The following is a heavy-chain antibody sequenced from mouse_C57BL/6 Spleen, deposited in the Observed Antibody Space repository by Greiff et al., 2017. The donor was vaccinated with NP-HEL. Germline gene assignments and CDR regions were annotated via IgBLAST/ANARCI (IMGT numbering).Heavy chain of an antibody. D-gene: IGHD3-3*01. CDR1: GYTFTDYY. CDR3: ARGGRGDY. J-gene: IGHJ2*01. CDR2: INPNNGGT. V-gene: IGHV1-26*01. Sequence: EVQLQQSGPELVKPGASVKISCKASGYTFTDYYMNWVKQSHGKSLEWIGDINPNNGGTSYNQKFKGKATLTVDKSSSTAYMELRSLTSEDSAVYYCARGGRGDYWGQGTTLTVSS.